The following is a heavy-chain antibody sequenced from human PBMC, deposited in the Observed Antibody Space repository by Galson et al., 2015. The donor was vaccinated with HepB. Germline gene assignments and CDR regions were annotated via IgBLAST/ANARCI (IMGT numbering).Heavy chain of an antibody. J-gene: IGHJ6*02. Sequence: SLRLSCAAAGFTSSTYGMEWGRQAPGKGLEWVARVSVEGIIKSSAGSARGRFTISRDNPNNTLYFQMARLRPDDKAVYYCAKRPGDFWSGLGGMDVWGQGTTVTVSS. D-gene: IGHD3-3*01. CDR2: VSVEGIIK. V-gene: IGHV3-30*18. CDR1: GFTSSTYG. CDR3: AKRPGDFWSGLGGMDV.